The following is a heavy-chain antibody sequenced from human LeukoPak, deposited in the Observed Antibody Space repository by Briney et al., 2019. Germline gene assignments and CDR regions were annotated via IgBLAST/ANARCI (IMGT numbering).Heavy chain of an antibody. CDR3: VRGPYGSGVSNWFDP. V-gene: IGHV4-34*01. CDR2: INHSGNT. Sequence: SETLSLTCAVYGGSFSDYYWTWIRQPPGKGLEWVGEINHSGNTNYNPSLQSRVTVSVDTSKNQFSLKLTSVTAADTAVYYCVRGPYGSGVSNWFDPWGQGTLVSVSS. CDR1: GGSFSDYY. J-gene: IGHJ5*02. D-gene: IGHD3-10*01.